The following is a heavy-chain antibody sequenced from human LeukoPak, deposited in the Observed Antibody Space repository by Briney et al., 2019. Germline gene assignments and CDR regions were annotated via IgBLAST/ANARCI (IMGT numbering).Heavy chain of an antibody. J-gene: IGHJ6*03. V-gene: IGHV1-18*01. CDR3: ARGFPHCSSTSCYYCMDV. D-gene: IGHD2-2*01. CDR2: ISAYNGNT. Sequence: ASVKVSCKASGYTFTSYGISWVRQAPGQGLEWMGWISAYNGNTNYAQKLQGRVTMTTDTSTSTAYMELRSLRSDDTAVYYCARGFPHCSSTSCYYCMDVWGKGTTVTVSS. CDR1: GYTFTSYG.